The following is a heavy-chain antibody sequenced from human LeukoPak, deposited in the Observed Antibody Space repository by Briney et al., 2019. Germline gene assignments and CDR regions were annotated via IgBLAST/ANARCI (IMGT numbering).Heavy chain of an antibody. CDR3: ARGSSSARGWFDP. CDR2: INPNSGGT. V-gene: IGHV1-2*06. D-gene: IGHD6-6*01. CDR1: GYTFTGYY. Sequence: ASVNVSRKACGYTFTGYYMHWVRQPPGQALEWMGRINPNSGGTNYAQKFQGRVAMTRDTSISTACRELGRLRSDDTAVYYCARGSSSARGWFDPWGQGTLVTVSS. J-gene: IGHJ5*02.